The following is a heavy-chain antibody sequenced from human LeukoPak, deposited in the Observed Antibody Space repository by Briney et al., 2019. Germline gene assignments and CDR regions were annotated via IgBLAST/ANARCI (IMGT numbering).Heavy chain of an antibody. CDR1: EGAVSGYC. V-gene: IGHV4-34*01. Sequence: PSETLSLICACYEGAVSGYCWGLVGQPPGKKLEWIGEINHSGSTNYNPSLKSRVTISVDTSKNQFSLKLSSVTAADTAVYYCARGRGVRGVIPAYGMDVWGKGTTVTVSS. CDR3: ARGRGVRGVIPAYGMDV. J-gene: IGHJ6*04. CDR2: INHSGST. D-gene: IGHD3-10*01.